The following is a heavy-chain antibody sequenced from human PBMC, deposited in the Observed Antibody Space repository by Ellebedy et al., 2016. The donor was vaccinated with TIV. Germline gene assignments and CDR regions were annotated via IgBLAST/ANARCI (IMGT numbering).Heavy chain of an antibody. CDR2: ISGSGGST. Sequence: GGSLRLXXAASGFTFSSYAMSWVRQAPGKGLEWVSAISGSGGSTYYADSVKGRFTISRDNSKNTLYLQMNSLRAEDTAVYYCAKVRKQLDWFDYWGQGTLVTVSS. CDR3: AKVRKQLDWFDY. CDR1: GFTFSSYA. D-gene: IGHD6-13*01. V-gene: IGHV3-23*01. J-gene: IGHJ4*02.